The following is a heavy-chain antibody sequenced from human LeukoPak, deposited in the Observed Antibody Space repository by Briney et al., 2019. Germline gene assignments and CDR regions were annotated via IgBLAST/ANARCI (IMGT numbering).Heavy chain of an antibody. D-gene: IGHD6-6*01. V-gene: IGHV3-66*01. J-gene: IGHJ4*02. CDR2: IYSGGST. Sequence: ETLSLTCTVSGGSISSYYWSWVRQAPGKGLEWVSVIYSGGSTYYADSVKGRFTISRDNSKNTLYLQMNSLRAEDTAVYYCASPQGGSSAYYFDYWGQGTLVTVSS. CDR3: ASPQGGSSAYYFDY. CDR1: GGSISSYY.